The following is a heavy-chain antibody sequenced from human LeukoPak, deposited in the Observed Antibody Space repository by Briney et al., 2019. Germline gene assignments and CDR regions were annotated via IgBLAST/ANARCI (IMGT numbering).Heavy chain of an antibody. Sequence: SETLSLTCTVSRGSISSSSYYWGWIRQAPGKGLEWVGSISYSGNTYYSPSLKSRLTMSVDTSMNQFSLKLRYVTAADTAVYYCARHSKRGYCSGASCYRLWGQGTLVAVSA. CDR1: RGSISSSSYY. CDR3: ARHSKRGYCSGASCYRL. CDR2: ISYSGNT. D-gene: IGHD2-15*01. V-gene: IGHV4-39*01. J-gene: IGHJ4*02.